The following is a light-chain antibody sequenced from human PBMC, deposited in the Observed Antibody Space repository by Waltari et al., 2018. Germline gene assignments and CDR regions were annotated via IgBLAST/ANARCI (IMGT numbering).Light chain of an antibody. CDR3: HQYFSSPQT. V-gene: IGKV4-1*01. CDR2: WAS. Sequence: DIVMTQSPESLAVSLGERATLHSKSSQSLFYNSKNKNYLAWYQQKPGQPPKLLIYWASTRQSGVPDRFIGSGSETDFTLTISSLQAEDVAVYYCHQYFSSPQTFGQGTKVEVK. J-gene: IGKJ1*01. CDR1: QSLFYNSKNKNY.